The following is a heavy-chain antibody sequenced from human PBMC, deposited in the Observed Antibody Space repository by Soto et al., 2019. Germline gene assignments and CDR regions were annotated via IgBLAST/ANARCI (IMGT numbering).Heavy chain of an antibody. Sequence: SETLSLTCSVAGASINNFAYYWGWIRQPPGKGLEWIGTVYYNENTYYNPSLRSRVAISVDTAKNQFSLNLRSVTAADTAVYFCARRERYYGSPGWFDPWGQGTLVTVSS. CDR2: VYYNENT. J-gene: IGHJ5*01. CDR1: GASINNFAYY. CDR3: ARRERYYGSPGWFDP. V-gene: IGHV4-39*01. D-gene: IGHD3-10*01.